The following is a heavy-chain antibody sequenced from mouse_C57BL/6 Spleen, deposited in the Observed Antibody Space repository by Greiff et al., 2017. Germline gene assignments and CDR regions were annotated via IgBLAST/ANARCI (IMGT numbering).Heavy chain of an antibody. CDR1: GYTFTSYW. J-gene: IGHJ4*01. D-gene: IGHD1-1*01. V-gene: IGHV1-55*01. CDR3: ARITTPYYYAMDY. CDR2: IYPGSGCT. Sequence: QVQLQQPGAELVKPGASVKMSCKASGYTFTSYWITWVKQRPGQGLEWIGDIYPGSGCTNYNEKFKSKATLTVDTSSSTAYMQLSSLTSEDSAVYYFARITTPYYYAMDYWGQGTSVTVSS.